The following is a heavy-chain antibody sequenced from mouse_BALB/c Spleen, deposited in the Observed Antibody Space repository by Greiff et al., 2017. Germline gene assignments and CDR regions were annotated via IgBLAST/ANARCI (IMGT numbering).Heavy chain of an antibody. Sequence: EVMLVESGGGLVQPGGSLRLSCATSGFTFTDYYMSWVRQPPGKALEWLGFIRNKANGYTTEYSASVKGRFTISRDNSQSILYLQMNTLRAEDSATYYCARDSYDGRTGFAYWGQGTLVTVSA. V-gene: IGHV7-3*02. CDR2: IRNKANGYTT. J-gene: IGHJ3*01. CDR3: ARDSYDGRTGFAY. D-gene: IGHD2-3*01. CDR1: GFTFTDYY.